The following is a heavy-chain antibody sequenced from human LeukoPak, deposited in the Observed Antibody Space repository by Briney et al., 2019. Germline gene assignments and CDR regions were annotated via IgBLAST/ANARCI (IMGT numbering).Heavy chain of an antibody. D-gene: IGHD3-22*01. V-gene: IGHV1-69*13. J-gene: IGHJ6*02. CDR2: IIPIFGTA. Sequence: ASVKVSCKASGYTFTSYYMHWVRQAPGQGLEWMGGIIPIFGTANYAQKFQGRVTITADESTSTAYMELSSLRSEDTAVYYCAASRYYYDSSGPGGYYYGMDVWGQGTTVTVSS. CDR3: AASRYYYDSSGPGGYYYGMDV. CDR1: GYTFTSYY.